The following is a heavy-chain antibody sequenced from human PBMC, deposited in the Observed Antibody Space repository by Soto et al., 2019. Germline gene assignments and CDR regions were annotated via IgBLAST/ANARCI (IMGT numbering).Heavy chain of an antibody. V-gene: IGHV4-31*03. CDR3: ASVRGGYYYAMDV. Sequence: SETLSLTCTVSGGSISSGGYCWSWTRQHPGKGLEWIGYIYYSGSTYYNPSLKSRVTISVDKSKNQFSLKLSSVTAADTAVYYCASVRGGYYYAMDVWGQGTTVTVSS. CDR2: IYYSGST. D-gene: IGHD3-10*02. CDR1: GGSISSGGYC. J-gene: IGHJ6*02.